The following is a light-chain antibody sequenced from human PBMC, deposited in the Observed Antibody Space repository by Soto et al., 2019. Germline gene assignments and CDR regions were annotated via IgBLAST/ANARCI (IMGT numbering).Light chain of an antibody. CDR3: QQYHSWRT. Sequence: IVMTQSPATLSVSPGERATLSCRASQSIDRKLAWYQQRPGQAPRLLIYGASTRATGTPARFSGSGSGTEFTLTISGLQSEDFGVFYCQQYHSWRTFGQGTNVEIK. J-gene: IGKJ1*01. CDR2: GAS. CDR1: QSIDRK. V-gene: IGKV3-15*01.